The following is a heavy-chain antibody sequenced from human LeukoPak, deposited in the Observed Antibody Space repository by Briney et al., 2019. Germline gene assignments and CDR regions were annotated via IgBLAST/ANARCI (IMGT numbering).Heavy chain of an antibody. D-gene: IGHD5-12*01. Sequence: ASVKVSCKASGYTFTSYGISWVRQAPGQGLEWMGWISAYNGNTNYAQKLQGRVTMTTDTSTSTAYMELRSLRSDDTAVYYCARERVDSGYDYYYYHYYMDVWGKGTTVTISS. J-gene: IGHJ6*03. CDR2: ISAYNGNT. CDR3: ARERVDSGYDYYYYHYYMDV. CDR1: GYTFTSYG. V-gene: IGHV1-18*01.